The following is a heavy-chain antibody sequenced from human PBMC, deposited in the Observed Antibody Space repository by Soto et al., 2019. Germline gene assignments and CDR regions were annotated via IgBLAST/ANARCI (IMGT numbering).Heavy chain of an antibody. J-gene: IGHJ5*02. CDR2: IWYDGSNK. CDR1: GFTFSSYG. D-gene: IGHD3-22*01. CDR3: ARDGITMIGDGWFDP. V-gene: IGHV3-33*01. Sequence: GGSLRLSCAASGFTFSSYGMHWVRQAPGKGLEWVAVIWYDGSNKYYADSVKGRFTISRDNSKNTLYLQMNSLRAEDTAVYYCARDGITMIGDGWFDPWGQGTLVTVSS.